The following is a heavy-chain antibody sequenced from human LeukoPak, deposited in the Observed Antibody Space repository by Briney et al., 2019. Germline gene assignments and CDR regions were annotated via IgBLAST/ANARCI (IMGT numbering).Heavy chain of an antibody. Sequence: GASVKVSCKASGYTFTSYAISWVRQAPGQGLEWMGGIIPIFGTANYAQKFQGRVTMTTDTSTSTAYMELRSLRSDDTAVYYCAREQLPSRFDYWGQGTLVTVSS. D-gene: IGHD2-2*01. CDR1: GYTFTSYA. CDR3: AREQLPSRFDY. CDR2: IIPIFGTA. J-gene: IGHJ4*02. V-gene: IGHV1-18*01.